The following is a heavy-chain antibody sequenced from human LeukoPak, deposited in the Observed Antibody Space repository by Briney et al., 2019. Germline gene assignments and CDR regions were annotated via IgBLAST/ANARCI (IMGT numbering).Heavy chain of an antibody. Sequence: ASVKVSCKASGYTFTGYGISWVRQAPGQGLEWMGWISAYNGNTNYAQKLQGRVTMTTDTSTSTAYMELRSLRSDDTAVYYCAREGDSSWPDYYYYYGMDVWGQGTTVTVSS. V-gene: IGHV1-18*01. CDR1: GYTFTGYG. CDR3: AREGDSSWPDYYYYYGMDV. D-gene: IGHD6-13*01. J-gene: IGHJ6*02. CDR2: ISAYNGNT.